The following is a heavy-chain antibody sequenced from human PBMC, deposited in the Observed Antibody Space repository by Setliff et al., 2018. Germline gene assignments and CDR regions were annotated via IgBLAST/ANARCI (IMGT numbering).Heavy chain of an antibody. CDR2: IIPIFGTA. D-gene: IGHD3-10*01. V-gene: IGHV1-69*05. CDR3: ARPLRYGDYYYYYGMDV. Sequence: GASVKVSCKASGGTFSSYAISWVRQAPGQGLEWMGGIIPIFGTANYAQNFQGRVTITRDTSASTAYMEVSSLRSEDTAVYYCARPLRYGDYYYYYGMDVWGQGTTVTVSS. CDR1: GGTFSSYA. J-gene: IGHJ6*02.